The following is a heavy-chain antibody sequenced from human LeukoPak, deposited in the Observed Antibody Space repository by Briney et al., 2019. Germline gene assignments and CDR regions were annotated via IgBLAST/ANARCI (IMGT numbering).Heavy chain of an antibody. CDR1: GFTFSSYG. CDR2: ISYDGSNK. V-gene: IGHV3-30*18. J-gene: IGHJ5*02. D-gene: IGHD6-19*01. CDR3: AKDRHDRIAVAGEFVS. Sequence: GGSLRLSCAASGFTFSSYGMHWVRRAPGKGLEWVAVISYDGSNKYYADSVKGRFTISRDNSKNTLYLQMNSLRAEDTAVYYCAKDRHDRIAVAGEFVSWGQGTLVTVSS.